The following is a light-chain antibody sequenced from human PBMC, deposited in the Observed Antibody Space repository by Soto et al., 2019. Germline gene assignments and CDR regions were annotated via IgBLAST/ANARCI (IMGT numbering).Light chain of an antibody. CDR1: QSISRY. Sequence: DIKMTQSPSFLSASVGDRVTITCRASQSISRYLNWYQQKLGKAPKLLIYVASSLQSGVPSRFSGSGSGTDFTLTISSLQPEDFATYYCQQSYSSPPTFGGGTKVEIK. CDR3: QQSYSSPPT. V-gene: IGKV1-39*01. J-gene: IGKJ4*01. CDR2: VAS.